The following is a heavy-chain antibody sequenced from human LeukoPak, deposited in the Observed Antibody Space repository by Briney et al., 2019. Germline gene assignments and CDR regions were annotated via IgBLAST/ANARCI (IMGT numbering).Heavy chain of an antibody. J-gene: IGHJ6*03. D-gene: IGHD3-10*01. CDR3: AKVGGSGSFYMDV. CDR2: INGSGGST. Sequence: PGGSLRLSCAASGFTFNKYGMSWVRQAPGKGLEWVSTINGSGGSTYYADSVKGRFTISRDNSKNTLYLQMNSLRAEDTAVYYCAKVGGSGSFYMDVWGKGTTVTISS. CDR1: GFTFNKYG. V-gene: IGHV3-23*01.